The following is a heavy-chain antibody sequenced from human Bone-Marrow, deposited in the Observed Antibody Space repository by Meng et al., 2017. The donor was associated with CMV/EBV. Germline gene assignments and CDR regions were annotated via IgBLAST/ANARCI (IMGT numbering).Heavy chain of an antibody. Sequence: GGSLRLSCAASGFTFSSYGMHWVRQAPGKGLVWVSRINSDGSSTSYADSVKGRFTISRDNAKNTLYLQMNSLRAEDTAVYYCASPAFSGSYYAQVVNYWGQGTLVTVSS. CDR3: ASPAFSGSYYAQVVNY. J-gene: IGHJ4*02. V-gene: IGHV3-74*01. D-gene: IGHD1-26*01. CDR2: INSDGSST. CDR1: GFTFSSYG.